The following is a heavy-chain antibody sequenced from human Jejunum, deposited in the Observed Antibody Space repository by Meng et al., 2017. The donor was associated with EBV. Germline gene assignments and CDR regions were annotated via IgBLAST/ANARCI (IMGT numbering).Heavy chain of an antibody. CDR1: GESVSSRSYY. Sequence: VQLKSMAPGLWHPRDTRSSIVPVAGESVSSRSYYWNGIRQAPGKGLDWIGYVYYSGTTHYNPSLQSRVSMSLDTSKNQFSLKLSSVTAADTAMYYCAGDRRAYCGGDCNPLDYWGQGTLVTVSS. D-gene: IGHD2-21*02. J-gene: IGHJ4*02. CDR3: AGDRRAYCGGDCNPLDY. V-gene: IGHV4-61*01. CDR2: VYYSGTT.